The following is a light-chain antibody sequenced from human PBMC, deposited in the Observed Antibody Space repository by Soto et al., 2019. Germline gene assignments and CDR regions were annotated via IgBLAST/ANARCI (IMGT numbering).Light chain of an antibody. CDR3: QQSFSPLPIT. J-gene: IGKJ5*01. CDR1: QNIYNY. CDR2: TAS. V-gene: IGKV1-39*01. Sequence: IQMSQSPSSLSASIGDRVTITCRASQNIYNYLNWYQAIPGKSPKLLIFTASSLRSGVPSRFRGSGSGTDFTLTITSLQPEDFATYYCQQSFSPLPITFGQGTRL.